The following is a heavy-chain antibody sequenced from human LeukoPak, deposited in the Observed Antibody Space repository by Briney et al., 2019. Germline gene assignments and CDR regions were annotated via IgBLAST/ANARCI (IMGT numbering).Heavy chain of an antibody. Sequence: ASVKVSCKVSGYTLTELSMHWVRQAPGKGLEWMGGFGPEDGETIYAQKFQGRVTMTEDTSTDTAYMELSSLRSEDTAVYYCATDPIYCSSTSCYRLFGYWGQGTLVTVSS. CDR1: GYTLTELS. V-gene: IGHV1-24*01. D-gene: IGHD2-2*01. J-gene: IGHJ4*02. CDR3: ATDPIYCSSTSCYRLFGY. CDR2: FGPEDGET.